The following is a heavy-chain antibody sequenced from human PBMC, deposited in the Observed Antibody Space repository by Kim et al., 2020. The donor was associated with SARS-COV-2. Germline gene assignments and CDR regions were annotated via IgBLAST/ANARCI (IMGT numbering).Heavy chain of an antibody. CDR1: GGSISSSSYY. Sequence: SETLSLTCTVSGGSISSSSYYWGWIRQPPGKGLEWIGSIYYSGSTYYNPSLKSRVTISVDTSKNQFSLKLSSVTAADTAVYYCARHLGFNTAAVYYYYGMDVWGQGTTVTVS. CDR3: ARHLGFNTAAVYYYYGMDV. D-gene: IGHD5-18*01. CDR2: IYYSGST. V-gene: IGHV4-39*01. J-gene: IGHJ6*02.